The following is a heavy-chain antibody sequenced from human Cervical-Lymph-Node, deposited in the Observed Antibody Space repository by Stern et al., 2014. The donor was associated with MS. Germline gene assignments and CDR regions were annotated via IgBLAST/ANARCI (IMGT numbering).Heavy chain of an antibody. CDR1: GFTFSSYD. D-gene: IGHD6-19*01. CDR2: IGTAGDT. Sequence: EVQLEESGGGLVQPGGSLRLSCAASGFTFSSYDMHWVRQATGKGLEWVSAIGTAGDTYYPASVKGRFTISTEHAKNSLSLNMNSLRAGDTAVYYCARDRGSSGWFDYWGQGTLVTVSS. J-gene: IGHJ4*02. V-gene: IGHV3-13*01. CDR3: ARDRGSSGWFDY.